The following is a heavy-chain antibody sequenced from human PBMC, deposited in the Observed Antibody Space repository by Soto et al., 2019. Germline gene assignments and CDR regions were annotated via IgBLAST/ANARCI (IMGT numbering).Heavy chain of an antibody. J-gene: IGHJ4*02. CDR3: ANLLGPSSSSGDY. CDR2: IIPILGIA. V-gene: IGHV1-69*02. CDR1: GGALRSYT. Sequence: SVKVPCKAWGGALRSYTISWVRQAPGQGLEWMGRIIPILGIANYAQKFQGRVTITADKSTSTAYMELSSLRSEDTAVYYCANLLGPSSSSGDYWGQGTLVTVSS. D-gene: IGHD6-6*01.